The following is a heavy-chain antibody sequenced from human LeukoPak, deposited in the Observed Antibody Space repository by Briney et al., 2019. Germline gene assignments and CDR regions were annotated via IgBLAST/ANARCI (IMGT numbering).Heavy chain of an antibody. J-gene: IGHJ4*02. CDR2: INPNSGGT. D-gene: IGHD1-26*01. CDR3: ARGYSGSYFLFDY. Sequence: GATVKVSCKASGYTFTSHYMHWVRQAPGQGLEWMGWINPNSGGTNYAQKFQGRVTMTRDTSISTAYMELSRLRSDDTAVYYCARGYSGSYFLFDYWGQGTLVTVSS. CDR1: GYTFTSHY. V-gene: IGHV1-2*02.